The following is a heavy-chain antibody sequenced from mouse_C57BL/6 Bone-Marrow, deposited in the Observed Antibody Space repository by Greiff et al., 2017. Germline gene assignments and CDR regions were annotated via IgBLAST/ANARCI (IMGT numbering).Heavy chain of an antibody. J-gene: IGHJ4*01. CDR3: FYYGNLMDD. D-gene: IGHD2-1*01. CDR1: GYTFTSYW. Sequence: QVQLQQPGAELVRPGTSVKLSCTASGYTFTSYWMPWVQQRPGQGLEWIGVIDPSDSNPNYNQKLKGKATLTVDTSSSTAYMQHSSLTSEDAAVYYCFYYGNLMDDWGQGTSVTVSA. CDR2: IDPSDSNP. V-gene: IGHV1-59*01.